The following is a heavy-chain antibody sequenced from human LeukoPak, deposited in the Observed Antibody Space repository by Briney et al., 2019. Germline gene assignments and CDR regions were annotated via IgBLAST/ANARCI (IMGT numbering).Heavy chain of an antibody. CDR1: GYTFTGYY. Sequence: ASVKVSCKASGYTFTGYYMHWVRQAPGQGLEWMGWINPNSGGTNYAQKFQGRVTMTRDTSISTAYMELSRLRSDDTAVYYCARAYYDSSGPLAFDYWGQGTLVTVSS. CDR2: INPNSGGT. CDR3: ARAYYDSSGPLAFDY. D-gene: IGHD3-22*01. V-gene: IGHV1-2*02. J-gene: IGHJ4*02.